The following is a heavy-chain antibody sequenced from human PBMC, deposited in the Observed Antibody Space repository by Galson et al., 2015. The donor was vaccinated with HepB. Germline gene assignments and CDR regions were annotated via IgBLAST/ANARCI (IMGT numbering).Heavy chain of an antibody. CDR3: ARDRSSGGDCLDH. D-gene: IGHD2-21*02. V-gene: IGHV3-33*01. CDR2: IYSDGSNK. J-gene: IGHJ4*02. CDR1: GFIFRRYG. Sequence: SLRLSCAGSGFIFRRYGIHWVRQAPGKGLEWLAVIYSDGSNKYYADSVKGRFTISRDNPKNTLYLQITSLRAEDTAVYYCARDRSSGGDCLDHWGQGTLVTVSS.